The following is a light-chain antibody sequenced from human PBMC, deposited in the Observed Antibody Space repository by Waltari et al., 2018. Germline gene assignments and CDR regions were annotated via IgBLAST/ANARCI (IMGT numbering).Light chain of an antibody. CDR1: SSDVGSHDL. J-gene: IGLJ3*02. CDR3: CSDEGDNTWV. V-gene: IGLV2-23*01. CDR2: DGN. Sequence: QSALTQPASVSASPGQSITISCTGTSSDVGSHDLFPWYQQFPGKAPKLIIYDGNKRPSRVSNRFSGFQSGNTATLTISGLQAEDEADYYCCSDEGDNTWVFGGGTKVTVL.